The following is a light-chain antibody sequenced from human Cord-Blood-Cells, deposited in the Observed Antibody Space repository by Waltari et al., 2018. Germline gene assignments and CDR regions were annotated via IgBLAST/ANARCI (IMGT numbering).Light chain of an antibody. CDR2: AAS. V-gene: IGKV1-39*01. Sequence: DIQMTQSPSSLSASVGYRVTITCRASQSISSYLNWYQQKPGKAPKLLIYAASSLQSGVPSRFSGSGSGTDFTLTISSLQPEDFATYYCQQSYRTWTFGQGTKVEIK. CDR1: QSISSY. J-gene: IGKJ1*01. CDR3: QQSYRTWT.